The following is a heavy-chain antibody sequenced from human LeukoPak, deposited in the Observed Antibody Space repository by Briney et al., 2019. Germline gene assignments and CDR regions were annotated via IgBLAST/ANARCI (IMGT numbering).Heavy chain of an antibody. D-gene: IGHD3-16*01. CDR2: FDPEDGET. Sequence: ASVKVSCKVSGYTLTELSMHWVRQAPGKGLEWMGGFDPEDGETIYAQKFQGRVTITEDTSTDTAYMELSSLRSEDTAVYYCATDLWGRRFDPWGQGTLVTVSS. V-gene: IGHV1-24*01. CDR3: ATDLWGRRFDP. CDR1: GYTLTELS. J-gene: IGHJ5*02.